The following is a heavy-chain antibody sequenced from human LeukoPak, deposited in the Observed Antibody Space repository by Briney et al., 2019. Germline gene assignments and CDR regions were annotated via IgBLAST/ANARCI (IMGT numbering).Heavy chain of an antibody. CDR3: ARANQYYYGSGSYYLDY. J-gene: IGHJ4*02. D-gene: IGHD3-10*01. CDR1: GYTFTSYD. CDR2: ISAYNGNT. V-gene: IGHV1-18*01. Sequence: ASVKVSCKASGYTFTSYDINWVRQATGQGLEWMGWISAYNGNTNYAQKLQGRVTMTTDTSTSTAYMELRSLRSDDTAVYYCARANQYYYGSGSYYLDYWGQGTLVTVSS.